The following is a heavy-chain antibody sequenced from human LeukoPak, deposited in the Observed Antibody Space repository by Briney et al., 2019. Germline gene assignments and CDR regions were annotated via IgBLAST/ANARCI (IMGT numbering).Heavy chain of an antibody. CDR1: GFTVSNNY. Sequence: GGSLRLSCAASGFTVSNNYMSWVRRAAGKGLEWVSLIYSGCGTYYADSVKGRFTISRDNSKNTLYLQMTSLRAEDTAVYYCARNSGDLGAWGQGTLVTVSS. V-gene: IGHV3-53*01. D-gene: IGHD2-21*02. J-gene: IGHJ5*02. CDR3: ARNSGDLGA. CDR2: IYSGCGT.